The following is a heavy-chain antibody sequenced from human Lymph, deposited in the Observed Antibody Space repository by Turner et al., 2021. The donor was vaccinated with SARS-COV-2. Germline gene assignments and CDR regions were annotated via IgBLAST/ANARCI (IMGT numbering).Heavy chain of an antibody. CDR2: ISYDGSNK. V-gene: IGHV3-30-3*01. J-gene: IGHJ4*02. Sequence: QVQLVESGGGVVQPGRSLRLSCAASGFTFSSHAMYWVRQAPGKGLEWVAVISYDGSNKYYADSVKGRFTISRDNSKNTLYLQMNSLRAEDTAVYYCARGDYYGSGSYPGKTFDYWGQGTLVTVSS. CDR3: ARGDYYGSGSYPGKTFDY. CDR1: GFTFSSHA. D-gene: IGHD3-10*01.